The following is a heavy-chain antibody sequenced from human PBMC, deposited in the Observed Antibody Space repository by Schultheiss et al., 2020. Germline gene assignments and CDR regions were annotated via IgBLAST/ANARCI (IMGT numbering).Heavy chain of an antibody. CDR2: ISSSGSTI. J-gene: IGHJ4*02. V-gene: IGHV3-11*01. CDR1: GFTFSDYY. D-gene: IGHD2-8*01. CDR3: AKVYADYVFDY. Sequence: GESLKISCAASGFTFSDYYMSWIRQAPGKGLEWVSYISSSGSTIYYADSVKGRFTISRDNAKNSLYLQMNSLRADDTALYYCAKVYADYVFDYWGQGTLVTVSS.